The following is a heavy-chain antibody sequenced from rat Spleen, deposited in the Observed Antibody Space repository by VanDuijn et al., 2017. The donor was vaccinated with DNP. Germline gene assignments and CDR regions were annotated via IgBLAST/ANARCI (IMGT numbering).Heavy chain of an antibody. D-gene: IGHD3-8*01. CDR2: IIYDGSST. CDR1: GFTFSDYA. V-gene: IGHV5-17*01. J-gene: IGHJ1*01. Sequence: EVQLVESGGGLVQPGRSLKFSCAASGFTFSDYAMAWVRQAPKKGLEWVATIIYDGSSTYYRASVKGRFTISRDNAKSTLYLQMDSLRSEDTATYYCERHASSYWYFDFWGPGTMVTVSS. CDR3: ERHASSYWYFDF.